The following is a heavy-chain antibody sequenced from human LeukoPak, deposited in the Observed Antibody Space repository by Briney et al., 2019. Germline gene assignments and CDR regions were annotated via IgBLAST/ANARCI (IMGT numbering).Heavy chain of an antibody. J-gene: IGHJ4*02. CDR3: VRLEIGGYYIADY. D-gene: IGHD3-22*01. Sequence: GESLKISCKSSGYSFLNYWIGWVRQMPGKGLERIGIVKPGVFDTGYSPTFQGQVSISADESISTAFLQWSSLKASDTAIYYCVRLEIGGYYIADYWGQGTQVTVST. CDR1: GYSFLNYW. CDR2: VKPGVFDT. V-gene: IGHV5-51*01.